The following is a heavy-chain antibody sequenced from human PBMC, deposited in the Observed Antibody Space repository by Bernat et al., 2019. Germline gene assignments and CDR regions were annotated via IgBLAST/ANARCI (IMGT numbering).Heavy chain of an antibody. D-gene: IGHD7-27*01. CDR3: AREANWGYLLDY. Sequence: QVQLQESGPGLVKPSQTLSLTCTVSGGSISSGGYYWSWIRQHPGKGLEWIGYIYYSGSTYYNPSLKSRVTTSVDTSKNQFSLKLSSVTAADTAVYYCAREANWGYLLDYWGQGTLVTVSS. J-gene: IGHJ4*02. V-gene: IGHV4-31*03. CDR2: IYYSGST. CDR1: GGSISSGGYY.